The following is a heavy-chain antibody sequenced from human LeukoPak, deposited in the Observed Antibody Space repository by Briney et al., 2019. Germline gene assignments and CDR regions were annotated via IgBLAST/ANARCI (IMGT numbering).Heavy chain of an antibody. D-gene: IGHD6-19*01. V-gene: IGHV4-39*01. CDR2: IYYSGST. Sequence: SETLSLTCTVSGGSISSSSYYWGWIRQPPGKGLEWIGSIYYSGSTYYNPSLKSRVTISVDTPKNQFSLKLSSVTAADTAVYYCARHTAGLTPFDYWGQGTLVTVSS. CDR3: ARHTAGLTPFDY. CDR1: GGSISSSSYY. J-gene: IGHJ4*02.